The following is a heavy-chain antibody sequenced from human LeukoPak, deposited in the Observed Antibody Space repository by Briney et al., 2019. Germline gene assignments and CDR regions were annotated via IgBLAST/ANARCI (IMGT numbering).Heavy chain of an antibody. CDR1: GYSISTGYF. Sequence: SETLSLTCVVSGYSISTGYFWGWVRQPPGKGREWIGSIYRNGSTYYNPSLKSRVTVSVDTSKNQFSLKLSSVTAADTAVYYCARHYWTPGAFDIWGQGTVVTVSS. V-gene: IGHV4-38-2*01. CDR2: IYRNGST. CDR3: ARHYWTPGAFDI. D-gene: IGHD1-1*01. J-gene: IGHJ3*02.